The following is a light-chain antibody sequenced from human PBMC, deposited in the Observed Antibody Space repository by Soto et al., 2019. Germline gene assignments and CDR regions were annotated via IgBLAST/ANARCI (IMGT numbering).Light chain of an antibody. CDR1: QDIRNF. CDR2: AAS. Sequence: DIQMTQSPTSLSASVGDRVTITCRASQDIRNFVAWYQQKPGKAPKLLIYAASTLQSGVPSRFSGSGSGTDFTLTINSLQPEEVATYSFQKYSSVPVFGPGTKVEIK. CDR3: QKYSSVPV. J-gene: IGKJ3*01. V-gene: IGKV1-27*01.